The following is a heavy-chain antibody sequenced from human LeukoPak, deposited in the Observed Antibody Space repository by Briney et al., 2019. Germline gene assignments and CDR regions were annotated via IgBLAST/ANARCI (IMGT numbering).Heavy chain of an antibody. V-gene: IGHV3-21*01. D-gene: IGHD6-13*01. CDR2: ISSSSSYI. CDR1: GFTFSSYS. J-gene: IGHJ6*02. CDR3: ARDPSMIAAAVSPWDYYGMDV. Sequence: GGSLRLSCAASGFTFSSYSMNWVRQAPGKGLEWVSSISSSSSYIYYADSVKGRFTISRDNAKNSLYLQMNSLRAEDTAVYYCARDPSMIAAAVSPWDYYGMDVWGQGTTVTVSS.